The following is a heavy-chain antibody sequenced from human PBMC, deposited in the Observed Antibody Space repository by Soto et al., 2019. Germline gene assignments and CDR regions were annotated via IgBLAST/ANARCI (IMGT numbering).Heavy chain of an antibody. CDR2: IYPDDSDV. V-gene: IGHV5-51*03. J-gene: IGHJ3*02. D-gene: IGHD2-2*01. Sequence: VQLVQSGAEVKEPGESLKISCKASIYSFPNYWIGWVRQVPGKGLEWMGIIYPDDSDVRYSPSFQGQVTISADKSISTTHLQCSSLKASYTAMYFCARRACSSTSCDGLMTTVSTEAFDIWGQGTMVTVSS. CDR3: ARRACSSTSCDGLMTTVSTEAFDI. CDR1: IYSFPNYW.